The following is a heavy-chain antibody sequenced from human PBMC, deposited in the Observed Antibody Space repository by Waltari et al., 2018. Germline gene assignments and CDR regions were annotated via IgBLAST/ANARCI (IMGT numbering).Heavy chain of an antibody. Sequence: QVQLQESGPGLVTPSETLSPTCVVSGSSISSGYKRGWLRQPPGKGLEWIGSIHHSGNTYYNPSLKSRVTISVDTSKNQFSLKLSSGTAADTAVYYCALPYYDFWSGSSPNWYFDLWGRGTLVNVSS. CDR1: GSSISSGYK. CDR2: IHHSGNT. V-gene: IGHV4-38-2*01. D-gene: IGHD3-3*01. CDR3: ALPYYDFWSGSSPNWYFDL. J-gene: IGHJ2*01.